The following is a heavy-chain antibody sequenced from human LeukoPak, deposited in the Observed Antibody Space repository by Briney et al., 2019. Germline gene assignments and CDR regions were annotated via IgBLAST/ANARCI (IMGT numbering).Heavy chain of an antibody. V-gene: IGHV1-18*01. CDR3: ARAPKDYGGISGAQTFDY. CDR2: ISAYNGNT. CDR1: GYTLITYG. J-gene: IGHJ4*02. D-gene: IGHD4-23*01. Sequence: ASVKVSCKASGYTLITYGITWVRQAPGQGLEWMGWISAYNGNTNYAQKLQGRVTMTTDTSTSIAYMELRSLRSDDTALYYCARAPKDYGGISGAQTFDYWGQGTLVTVSS.